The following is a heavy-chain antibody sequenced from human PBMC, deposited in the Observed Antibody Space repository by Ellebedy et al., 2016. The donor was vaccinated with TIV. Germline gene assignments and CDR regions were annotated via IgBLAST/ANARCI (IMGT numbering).Heavy chain of an antibody. Sequence: SETLSLXXTVSGGSISSYYWSWIRQPPGKGLEWIGEINHSGSTNYNPSLKSRVTISVDTSKNQFSLKLSSVTAADTAVYYCARDREKWEAAAGGYYYYMDVWGKGTTVTVSS. CDR2: INHSGST. CDR3: ARDREKWEAAAGGYYYYMDV. J-gene: IGHJ6*03. D-gene: IGHD6-13*01. CDR1: GGSISSYY. V-gene: IGHV4-34*01.